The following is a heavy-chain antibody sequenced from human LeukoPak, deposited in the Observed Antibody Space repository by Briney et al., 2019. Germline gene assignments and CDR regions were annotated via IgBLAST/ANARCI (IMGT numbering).Heavy chain of an antibody. V-gene: IGHV4-34*01. CDR3: ARVSHRYTGDY. D-gene: IGHD3-16*02. Sequence: SETLSLTCAVYGGSFSGYYWSWIRQPPGKGLEWTGEINHSGSTNYNPSLKSRVTISVDTSKNQFSLKLSSVTAADTAVYYCARVSHRYTGDYWGQGTLVTVSS. CDR2: INHSGST. J-gene: IGHJ4*02. CDR1: GGSFSGYY.